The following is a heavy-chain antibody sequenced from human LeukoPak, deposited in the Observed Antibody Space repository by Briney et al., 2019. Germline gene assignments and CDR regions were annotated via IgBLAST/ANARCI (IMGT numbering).Heavy chain of an antibody. D-gene: IGHD5-12*01. J-gene: IGHJ4*02. CDR3: ARDSSSSGGHDF. Sequence: GGSLRLSCAASGFTFSSYWLSWVRQAPGKGLEWVANIKQDGSDKYYVDSVKGRFTISRDNAKNPLYLQMNSLRVEDTAVYYCARDSSSSGGHDFWGQGTLVTVSS. CDR2: IKQDGSDK. CDR1: GFTFSSYW. V-gene: IGHV3-7*04.